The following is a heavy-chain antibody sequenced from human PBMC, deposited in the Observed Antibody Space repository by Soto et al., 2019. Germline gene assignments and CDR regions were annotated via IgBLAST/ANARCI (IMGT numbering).Heavy chain of an antibody. V-gene: IGHV4-4*02. D-gene: IGHD1-7*01. J-gene: IGHJ6*03. CDR2: INQRGTT. CDR3: ARANRGTIHPYYYYMDV. CDR1: SGSISSSDW. Sequence: QVHLEESGPGLVKPSGTLSLTCAVSSGSISSSDWWTWVRQPPGKGLELIGEINQRGTTNYNPSLKSRAIISVDKSQNQFSLRLTSVTAADTAVYYCARANRGTIHPYYYYMDVWGKGATVTVSS.